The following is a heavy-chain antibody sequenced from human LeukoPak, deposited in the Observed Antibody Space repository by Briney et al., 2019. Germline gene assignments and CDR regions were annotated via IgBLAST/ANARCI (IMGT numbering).Heavy chain of an antibody. CDR3: AADWPLDY. CDR2: IHIGNGT. CDR1: GFTVSSND. V-gene: IGHV3-66*01. D-gene: IGHD3/OR15-3a*01. J-gene: IGHJ4*02. Sequence: GALRLSCAASGFTVSSNDMSWVRQAPGKGLEWVSIIHIGNGTYYADSVKGRFTISRDNSKNTLYLQMNSLRAEDTAVYYCAADWPLDYWGQGTLVTVSS.